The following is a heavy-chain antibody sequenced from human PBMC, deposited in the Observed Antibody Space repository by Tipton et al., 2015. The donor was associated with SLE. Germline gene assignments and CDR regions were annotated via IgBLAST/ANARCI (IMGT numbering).Heavy chain of an antibody. D-gene: IGHD1-26*01. J-gene: IGHJ4*02. V-gene: IGHV4-61*09. Sequence: TLSLTCTVSVGSISSGSYYWSWIRQPAGKGLEWIGHIYTSGSTNYNPSLKGRVTISVDTSKNQFSLKLSSVTAADTAVYYCASNSGSHGGFDYWGQGTLVTVSS. CDR2: IYTSGST. CDR1: VGSISSGSYY. CDR3: ASNSGSHGGFDY.